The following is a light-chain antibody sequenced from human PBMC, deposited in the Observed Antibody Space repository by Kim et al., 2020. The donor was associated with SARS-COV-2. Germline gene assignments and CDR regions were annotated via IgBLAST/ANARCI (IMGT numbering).Light chain of an antibody. CDR1: RTNGGNND. CDR3: AACDGTLSAHV. J-gene: IGLJ1*01. Sequence: GRRIITSCSGSRTNGGNNDVCWYQHLPGTAPKLLIYGKGQRPSGVPDRFSASKSGTSASLAISGLRAEDEGDYYCAACDGTLSAHVFGTGTKVTVL. V-gene: IGLV1-47*01. CDR2: GKG.